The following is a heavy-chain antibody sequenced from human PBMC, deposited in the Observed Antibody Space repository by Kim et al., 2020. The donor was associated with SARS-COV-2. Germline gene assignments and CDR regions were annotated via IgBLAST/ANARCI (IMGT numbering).Heavy chain of an antibody. Sequence: SETLSLTCTVSGGSISSSFNYWGWIRQPPGMGLEWIGSVYHSGSTYDSPSLKSRVTVSVDTSKNEFSLKVTSVTAADTAMYFCARLPHDSSGYVDSWGQGILVTVSS. D-gene: IGHD3-22*01. CDR1: GGSISSSFNY. CDR2: VYHSGST. V-gene: IGHV4-39*01. CDR3: ARLPHDSSGYVDS. J-gene: IGHJ4*02.